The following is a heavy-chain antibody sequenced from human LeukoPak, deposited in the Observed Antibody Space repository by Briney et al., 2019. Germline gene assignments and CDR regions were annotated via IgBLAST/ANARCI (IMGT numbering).Heavy chain of an antibody. CDR2: INPKSGDT. J-gene: IGHJ4*02. Sequence: ASVKVSCKASGYTFTSYDINWVRQAPGQGLEWMGWINPKSGDTNYAQKFQGRVTMTRDTSISTAYMELSRLKSDDTAVYYCAKAGREGYWGQGTLVTVSS. CDR3: AKAGREGY. CDR1: GYTFTSYD. V-gene: IGHV1-2*02.